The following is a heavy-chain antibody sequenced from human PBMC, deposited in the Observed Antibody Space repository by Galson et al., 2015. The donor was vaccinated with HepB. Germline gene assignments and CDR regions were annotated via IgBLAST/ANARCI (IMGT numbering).Heavy chain of an antibody. CDR2: IRSKANSYAT. J-gene: IGHJ4*02. Sequence: SLRLSCAASGFTFSGSAMHWVRQASGKGLEWVGRIRSKANSYATAYAASVKGRFTISRDDSKNTAYLQMNSLKTGDTAVYYCTRGADSSGPDWGQGTLVTVSS. CDR1: GFTFSGSA. V-gene: IGHV3-73*01. CDR3: TRGADSSGPD. D-gene: IGHD3-22*01.